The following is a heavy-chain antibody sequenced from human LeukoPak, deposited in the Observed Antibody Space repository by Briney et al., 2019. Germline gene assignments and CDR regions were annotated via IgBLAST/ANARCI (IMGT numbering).Heavy chain of an antibody. Sequence: SETLSLTCTVSGGSITGYYWSWIRQPPGKGLNGFGYIFSSGSTNYNPSLKSRVTISLDTSKSQFSLKLISVTASDTAVYYCARLTKFLTTYYPTPWGQGTLVTVSS. CDR1: GGSITGYY. V-gene: IGHV4-59*08. J-gene: IGHJ5*02. CDR3: ARLTKFLTTYYPTP. D-gene: IGHD2/OR15-2a*01. CDR2: IFSSGST.